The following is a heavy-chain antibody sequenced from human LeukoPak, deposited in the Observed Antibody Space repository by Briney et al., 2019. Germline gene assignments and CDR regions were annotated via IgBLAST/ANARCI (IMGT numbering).Heavy chain of an antibody. J-gene: IGHJ3*02. Sequence: GESLKISFKGSGYSFTSYWIGWVRQMPGKGLEWMGLIYPGDSDPRYSPSFQGHVPISADKSISTAYLQWSSLKASDTAMYYCAREGGTIFGVVKGFGLGVRAFDIWGQGTMVTVSS. CDR3: AREGGTIFGVVKGFGLGVRAFDI. CDR1: GYSFTSYW. CDR2: IYPGDSDP. V-gene: IGHV5-51*01. D-gene: IGHD3-3*01.